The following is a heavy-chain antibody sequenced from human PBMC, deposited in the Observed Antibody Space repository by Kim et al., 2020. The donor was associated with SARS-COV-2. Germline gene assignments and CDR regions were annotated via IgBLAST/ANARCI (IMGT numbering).Heavy chain of an antibody. Sequence: SETLSLTCTVSGGSISSSSYYWGWIRQPPGKGLEWIGSIYYSGSTYYNPSLKSRVTISVDTSKNQFSLKLSSVTAADTAVYYCARGSAPAINWFDPWGQGTLVTVSS. CDR3: ARGSAPAINWFDP. V-gene: IGHV4-39*01. CDR1: GGSISSSSYY. J-gene: IGHJ5*02. CDR2: IYYSGST. D-gene: IGHD2-2*01.